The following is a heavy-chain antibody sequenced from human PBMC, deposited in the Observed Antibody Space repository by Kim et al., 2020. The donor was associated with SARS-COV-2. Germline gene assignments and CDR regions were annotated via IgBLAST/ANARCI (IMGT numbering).Heavy chain of an antibody. Sequence: SVKVSCKASGGTFSSYAISWVRQAPGQGLEWMGGIIPIFGTANYAQKFQGRVTITADKSTSTAYMELSSLRSEDTAVYYCANKRSGWYRWFDPWGQGTLVTVSS. CDR1: GGTFSSYA. V-gene: IGHV1-69*06. CDR2: IIPIFGTA. J-gene: IGHJ5*02. CDR3: ANKRSGWYRWFDP. D-gene: IGHD6-19*01.